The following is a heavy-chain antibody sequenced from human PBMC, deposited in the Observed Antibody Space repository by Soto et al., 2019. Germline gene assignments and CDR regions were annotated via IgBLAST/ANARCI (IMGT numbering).Heavy chain of an antibody. D-gene: IGHD3-10*01. CDR3: AKPATYYYGSGRYYPAFDY. CDR1: GFTFSSYA. J-gene: IGHJ4*02. V-gene: IGHV3-23*01. CDR2: ISGSGGST. Sequence: EVQLLESGGGLVQPGGSLRLSCAASGFTFSSYAMSWVRQAPGKGLEWVSAISGSGGSTYYADSVKGRFTISRDNSRDTLYVQMNSPRAEDTPVYYCAKPATYYYGSGRYYPAFDYWGQGILVTVSS.